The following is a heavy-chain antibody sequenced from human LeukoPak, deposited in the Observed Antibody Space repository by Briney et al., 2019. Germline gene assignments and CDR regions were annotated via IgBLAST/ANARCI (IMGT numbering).Heavy chain of an antibody. V-gene: IGHV3-74*01. CDR2: INSDGSST. Sequence: PGGSLRLSCAASGFTFSSYWMHWVRQAPGRGLVWVSRINSDGSSTSYADSAKGRFTISRDNAKNTLYLQMNSLRAEDTAVYYCARGWDPLSYDYGDNGGCDYWGQGTLVTVSS. CDR3: ARGWDPLSYDYGDNGGCDY. CDR1: GFTFSSYW. D-gene: IGHD4-17*01. J-gene: IGHJ4*02.